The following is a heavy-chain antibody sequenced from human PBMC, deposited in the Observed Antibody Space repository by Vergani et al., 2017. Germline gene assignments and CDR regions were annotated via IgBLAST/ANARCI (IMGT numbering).Heavy chain of an antibody. CDR1: GYSITSANY. CDR3: ARHVGYGDSNFPGVWFDP. Sequence: QVQLQESGPGLVKPSETVSLTCTVSGYSITSANYWAWIRQSPGKGLEWIGTIHRSGSTYYNPSLKSLGTISVDTSKNQLSLKLTSVTAVDTALYYCARHVGYGDSNFPGVWFDPWGQGTLVTVSS. CDR2: IHRSGST. V-gene: IGHV4-38-2*02. D-gene: IGHD4-17*01. J-gene: IGHJ5*02.